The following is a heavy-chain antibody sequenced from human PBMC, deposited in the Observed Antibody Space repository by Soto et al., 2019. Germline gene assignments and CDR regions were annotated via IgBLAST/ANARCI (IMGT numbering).Heavy chain of an antibody. V-gene: IGHV4-34*01. CDR1: GGSFSGYY. CDR2: INHSGST. CDR3: GRGGVPAATTPAVNNWFDP. Sequence: QVQLQQWGAGLLKPSETLSLTCAVYGGSFSGYYWSWIRQPPGKGLEWIGEINHSGSTNYNPSLKSGVPESVDTSKNQFSRKRSSVPAADTAVYYCGRGGVPAATTPAVNNWFDPWGQGTLVPVSS. J-gene: IGHJ5*02. D-gene: IGHD2-2*01.